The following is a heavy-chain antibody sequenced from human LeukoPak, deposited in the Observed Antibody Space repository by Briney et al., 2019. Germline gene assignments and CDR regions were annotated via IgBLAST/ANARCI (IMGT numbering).Heavy chain of an antibody. V-gene: IGHV1-8*01. CDR2: MNPNSGNT. Sequence: ASVKVSCKASGYTFTSYDINWVRQATGQGLEWMGWMNPNSGNTGYAQKFQGRVTMTRNTSISTAYMELGSLRSEDTAVYYCARGWGAARKDYYYYMDVWGKGTTVTVSS. CDR3: ARGWGAARKDYYYYMDV. CDR1: GYTFTSYD. D-gene: IGHD6-6*01. J-gene: IGHJ6*03.